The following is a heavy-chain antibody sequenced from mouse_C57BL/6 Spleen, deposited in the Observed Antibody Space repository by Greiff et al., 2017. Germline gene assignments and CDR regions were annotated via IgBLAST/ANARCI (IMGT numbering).Heavy chain of an antibody. D-gene: IGHD2-4*01. CDR1: GYTFTDYE. J-gene: IGHJ1*03. CDR3: TRSYDYDWDFDV. CDR2: IDPETGGT. Sequence: QVQLQQSGAELVRPGASVTLSCKASGYTFTDYEMHWVKQTPVHGLEWIGAIDPETGGTAYNQKFKGKAILTADKSSSTAYMELRSLTSEDAAVYYCTRSYDYDWDFDVWGTGTTVTVSS. V-gene: IGHV1-15*01.